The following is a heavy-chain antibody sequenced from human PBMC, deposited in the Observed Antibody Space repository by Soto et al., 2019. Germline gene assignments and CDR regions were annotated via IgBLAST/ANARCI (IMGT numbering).Heavy chain of an antibody. CDR1: GYTFTNYG. V-gene: IGHV1-18*01. Sequence: QIPLVQSGAEVRKPGASVKISCEASGYTFTNYGIGWVRQAPGEGLEWMGWISADNGDTNYAQKFQGRVTMTTDTSTSTAYMELRSLRSDDTAVYYCAKTPVLLLFGAWLDPWGQGTLVTVSS. J-gene: IGHJ5*02. D-gene: IGHD3-16*01. CDR2: ISADNGDT. CDR3: AKTPVLLLFGAWLDP.